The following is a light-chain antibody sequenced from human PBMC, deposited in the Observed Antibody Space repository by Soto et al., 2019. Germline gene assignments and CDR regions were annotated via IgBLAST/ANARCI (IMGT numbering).Light chain of an antibody. Sequence: EIVLTQSPATLSLSPGERATLSCRASQSISRDLAWYQQNPGQAPRLLSYDASNRATAIPARFSGSGSGTDFPLTISSLVPEDFAVYYFQQRGNWSPLTFGGGTKVEIK. CDR2: DAS. J-gene: IGKJ4*01. CDR1: QSISRD. V-gene: IGKV3-11*01. CDR3: QQRGNWSPLT.